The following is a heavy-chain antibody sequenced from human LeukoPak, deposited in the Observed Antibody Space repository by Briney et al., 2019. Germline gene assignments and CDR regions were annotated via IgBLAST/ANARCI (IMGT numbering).Heavy chain of an antibody. Sequence: PSETLSLTCTVSGGSISSSSYYWGWIRQPPGKGLEWIGSIYYSGSTYYNPSLKSRVTISVDTSKNQFSLKLSSVTAADTAVYYCARLVLDVVVVAATPRYYYYMDVWGKGTTVTVSS. D-gene: IGHD2-15*01. CDR1: GGSISSSSYY. J-gene: IGHJ6*03. CDR3: ARLVLDVVVVAATPRYYYYMDV. CDR2: IYYSGST. V-gene: IGHV4-39*07.